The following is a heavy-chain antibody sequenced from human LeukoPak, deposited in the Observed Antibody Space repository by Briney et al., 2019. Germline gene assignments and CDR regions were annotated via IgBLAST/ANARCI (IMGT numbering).Heavy chain of an antibody. V-gene: IGHV3-23*01. Sequence: GGSLRLSCAASGLTFAGYDMSWVRQAPGKGLEWVSTISASGDNTYYAGSVKGRFTISRDNSNNTLYLQMDSLRAEDTAVYYCAKRFCSATRCFHFDYWGQGTLVTVSS. CDR2: ISASGDNT. CDR1: GLTFAGYD. J-gene: IGHJ4*02. CDR3: AKRFCSATRCFHFDY. D-gene: IGHD2-2*01.